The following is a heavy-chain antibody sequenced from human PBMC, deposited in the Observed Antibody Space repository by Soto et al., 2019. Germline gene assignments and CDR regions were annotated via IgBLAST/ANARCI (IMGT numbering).Heavy chain of an antibody. CDR3: AVSGYSLLYYFDY. Sequence: PSETLSLTCAVSGGSISSGGYSWSWIRQPPGKGLEWIGYIYHSGSTYYNPSLKSRVTISVDRSKNQFSLKLSSVTAADTAVYYCAVSGYSLLYYFDYWGQGTLVTVPQ. D-gene: IGHD3-22*01. CDR2: IYHSGST. V-gene: IGHV4-30-2*01. CDR1: GGSISSGGYS. J-gene: IGHJ4*02.